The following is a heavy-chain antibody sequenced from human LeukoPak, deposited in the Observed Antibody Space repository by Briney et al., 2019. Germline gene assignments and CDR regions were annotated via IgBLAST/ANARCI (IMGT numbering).Heavy chain of an antibody. D-gene: IGHD6-6*01. J-gene: IGHJ4*02. CDR1: GYTFTSYD. CDR3: ARDRSSIAASDY. Sequence: ASVKVSCKASGYTFTSYDINWVRQATGQGLEWMGWMNPNSGNTGYAQKFQGRVTITRNTSISTAYMELSSLRSEDTAVYYCARDRSSIAASDYWGQGTLVTVSS. CDR2: MNPNSGNT. V-gene: IGHV1-8*03.